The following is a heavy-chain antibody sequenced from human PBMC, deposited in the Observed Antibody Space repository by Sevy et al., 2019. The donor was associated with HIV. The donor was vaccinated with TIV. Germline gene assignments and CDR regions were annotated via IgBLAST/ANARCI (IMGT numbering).Heavy chain of an antibody. CDR3: AATKDYYESSGPPFDY. V-gene: IGHV1-24*01. D-gene: IGHD3-22*01. J-gene: IGHJ4*02. CDR2: FDPEDGET. CDR1: GYTLNKLS. Sequence: ASVKVSCKVSGYTLNKLSMHWVRQAPGKGREWMGSFDPEDGETFYAQKFQGRVTMTEDTSTDTAYMELSSLRSEDTAVYYCAATKDYYESSGPPFDYWGQGTLVTVSS.